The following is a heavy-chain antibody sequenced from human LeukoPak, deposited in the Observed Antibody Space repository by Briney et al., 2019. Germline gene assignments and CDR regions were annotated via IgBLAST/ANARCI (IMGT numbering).Heavy chain of an antibody. Sequence: GGSLRLSCAASGFTFRSYWMNWVRQAPGKGLEWVANIKQDGSGKYYVDSVKGRFTISRDNAKNSLYLQMNSLGAEDTAVYYCARDPDQIVGANFDYWGQGTLVTVSS. D-gene: IGHD1-26*01. V-gene: IGHV3-7*01. CDR3: ARDPDQIVGANFDY. CDR2: IKQDGSGK. J-gene: IGHJ4*02. CDR1: GFTFRSYW.